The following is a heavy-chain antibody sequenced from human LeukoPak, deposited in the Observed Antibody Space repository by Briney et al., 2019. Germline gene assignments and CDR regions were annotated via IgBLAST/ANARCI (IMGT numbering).Heavy chain of an antibody. V-gene: IGHV3-33*01. CDR1: GFTFSSSG. J-gene: IGHJ6*02. CDR3: ARENPPGYSSGMDV. Sequence: GGSLRLSCAASGFTFSSSGMYWVRQAPGKGLEWVAVIWYDGSNKYYADSVKGRFTISRDNSKNTLYLQMNSLRAEDTAVYYCARENPPGYSSGMDVWGQGTTVTVS. CDR2: IWYDGSNK. D-gene: IGHD6-13*01.